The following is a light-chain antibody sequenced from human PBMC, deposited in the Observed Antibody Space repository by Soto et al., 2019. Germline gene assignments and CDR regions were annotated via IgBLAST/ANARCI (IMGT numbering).Light chain of an antibody. CDR2: AAS. CDR3: QMCDSAHALT. J-gene: IGKJ4*01. V-gene: IGKV1-39*01. CDR1: QSISSY. Sequence: DIQMTQSPSSLSASVGDRVTITCRASQSISSYLNWYQQKPGKAPKLLIYAASSLQSGVPSRFSGSGSGTDFTLTISSLQPEDFATYYCQMCDSAHALTFGGGTKVEIK.